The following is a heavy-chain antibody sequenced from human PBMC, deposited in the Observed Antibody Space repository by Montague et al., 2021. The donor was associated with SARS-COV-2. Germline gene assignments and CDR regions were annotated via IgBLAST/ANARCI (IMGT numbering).Heavy chain of an antibody. Sequence: SETLSLTCTVSGDSIRSSSYYWGWIRQPPGKGLECIGSIYYSGSTYYNPSLKSRDTISVDTSKNHFSLKLSSVTAADTAVYYCARTTWLRGYFDLWGRGTLVTVSS. CDR3: ARTTWLRGYFDL. CDR2: IYYSGST. J-gene: IGHJ2*01. V-gene: IGHV4-39*07. CDR1: GDSIRSSSYY. D-gene: IGHD5-12*01.